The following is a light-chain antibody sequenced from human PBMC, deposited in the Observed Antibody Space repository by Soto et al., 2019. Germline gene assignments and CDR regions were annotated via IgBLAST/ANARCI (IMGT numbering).Light chain of an antibody. CDR2: DAS. V-gene: IGKV3-20*01. J-gene: IGKJ1*01. CDR1: QSVNSGY. CDR3: QQYGNSPWT. Sequence: EIVLTQFPGTLSLSPGERATLSCRASQSVNSGYLAWYQQKPGQAPRLLINDASRRATGIPDRFSGSGSGTDFTLTISRLEPEDFAVYYCQQYGNSPWTFGQGTKVEFK.